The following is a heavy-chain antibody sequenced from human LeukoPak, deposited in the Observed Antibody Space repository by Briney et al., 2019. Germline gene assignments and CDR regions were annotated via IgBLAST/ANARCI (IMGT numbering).Heavy chain of an antibody. CDR3: ASSSSSGWSLDAFDI. CDR1: GYTFTSYG. Sequence: ASVKVSCKASGYTFTSYGISWVRQAPGQGLEWMGWISAYNGNTNYAQKLQGRVTMTTDTSTSTAYMELRSLRSDDTAVYYCASSSSSGWSLDAFDIWGQGTMVTVT. D-gene: IGHD6-19*01. J-gene: IGHJ3*02. CDR2: ISAYNGNT. V-gene: IGHV1-18*01.